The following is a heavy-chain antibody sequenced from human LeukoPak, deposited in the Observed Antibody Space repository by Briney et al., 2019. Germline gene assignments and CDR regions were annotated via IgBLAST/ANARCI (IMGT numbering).Heavy chain of an antibody. CDR2: INHSGST. Sequence: SETLSLTCAVYGGSFSGYYWSWIRQPPGKGLEWIGEINHSGSTNYNPSLKSRVTISVDTSKNQFSLKLSSVTAADTAVYYCARKRVAAAGTFSLWEVGHLDYYYYGMDVWGQGTTVTVSS. D-gene: IGHD6-13*01. CDR1: GGSFSGYY. V-gene: IGHV4-34*01. CDR3: ARKRVAAAGTFSLWEVGHLDYYYYGMDV. J-gene: IGHJ6*02.